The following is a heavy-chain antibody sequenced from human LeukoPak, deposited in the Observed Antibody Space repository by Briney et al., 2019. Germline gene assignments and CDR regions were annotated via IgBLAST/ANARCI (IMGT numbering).Heavy chain of an antibody. J-gene: IGHJ6*02. CDR1: EFTFSSYA. Sequence: PGGSLRLSCAASEFTFSSYAMLWARQAPGKGLEWVSGITVSGGTTYYTDSVKGRFTISRDNSKNTLYLQMNSLRAEDTAVYYCATYLTARGPPYALDVWGQRTTVTVSS. D-gene: IGHD1-14*01. V-gene: IGHV3-23*01. CDR3: ATYLTARGPPYALDV. CDR2: ITVSGGTT.